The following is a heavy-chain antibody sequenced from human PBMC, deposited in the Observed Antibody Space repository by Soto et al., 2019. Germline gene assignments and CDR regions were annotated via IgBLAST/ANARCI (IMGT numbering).Heavy chain of an antibody. CDR2: IYPGDTDN. V-gene: IGHV5-51*01. J-gene: IGHJ6*02. D-gene: IGHD3-10*01. Sequence: GESLKISCKGSGYSFTTYWNGWVRQMPGKGLEWMGIIYPGDTDNRYSTSFQGQVTISADKSKSTAYLQWNSLKASDTGMYYWARREFYYAMDVWGQGTMVTVSS. CDR1: GYSFTTYW. CDR3: ARREFYYAMDV.